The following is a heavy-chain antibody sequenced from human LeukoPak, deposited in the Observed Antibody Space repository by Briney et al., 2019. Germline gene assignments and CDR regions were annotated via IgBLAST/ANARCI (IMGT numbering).Heavy chain of an antibody. V-gene: IGHV3-23*01. CDR2: ISGSGGST. J-gene: IGHJ5*02. Sequence: GGSLRLSCAASGFTFSSYAMSWVRQAPGKGLEWVSAISGSGGSTYYADSVKGRFTISRDNSKNTLYLQMNSLRAEDTAAYYCAKDRPDFVVVPAAIRGGRDWFDPWGQGTLVTVSS. CDR1: GFTFSSYA. CDR3: AKDRPDFVVVPAAIRGGRDWFDP. D-gene: IGHD2-2*01.